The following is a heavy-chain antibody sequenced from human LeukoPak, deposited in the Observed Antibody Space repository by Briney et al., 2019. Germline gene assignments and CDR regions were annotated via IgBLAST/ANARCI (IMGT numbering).Heavy chain of an antibody. Sequence: GRSLRLSCAASGFTFSSYGMHWVRQAPGKGLEWVAVIWYDGSNKYYADSVKGRFTISRDNSKNTLYLQMNSLRAEDTAVYYCARDGSGSYPPRYWGQGTLVTVSS. CDR3: ARDGSGSYPPRY. CDR1: GFTFSSYG. CDR2: IWYDGSNK. D-gene: IGHD3-10*01. V-gene: IGHV3-33*01. J-gene: IGHJ4*02.